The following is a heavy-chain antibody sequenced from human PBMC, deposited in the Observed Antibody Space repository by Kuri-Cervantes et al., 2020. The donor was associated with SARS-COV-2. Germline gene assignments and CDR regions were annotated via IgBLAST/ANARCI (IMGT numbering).Heavy chain of an antibody. V-gene: IGHV3-23*01. D-gene: IGHD6-19*01. CDR2: ISGSGGST. CDR3: ARDLGIAVAGAFDY. CDR1: GFTFSSYA. J-gene: IGHJ4*02. Sequence: GESLKISCAASGFTFSSYAMSWVRQAPGKGLEWVSAISGSGGSTYYADSVKGRFTISRDNSKNTLYLQMNSLRAEDTAVYYCARDLGIAVAGAFDYWGQGTLVTVSS.